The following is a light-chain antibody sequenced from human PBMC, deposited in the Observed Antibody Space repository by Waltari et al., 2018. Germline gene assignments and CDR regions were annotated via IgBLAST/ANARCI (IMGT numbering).Light chain of an antibody. V-gene: IGLV2-14*01. J-gene: IGLJ3*02. Sequence: QSALTQPASVSGSPGQSIAISCPGTSSDVGVYNYVPWYQQHPGKAPKLMIYDVSERPSGVSNRFSGSKSANTASLTISGLQAEDEAHYYCSSYTSISTWVFGGGTRLTVL. CDR2: DVS. CDR1: SSDVGVYNY. CDR3: SSYTSISTWV.